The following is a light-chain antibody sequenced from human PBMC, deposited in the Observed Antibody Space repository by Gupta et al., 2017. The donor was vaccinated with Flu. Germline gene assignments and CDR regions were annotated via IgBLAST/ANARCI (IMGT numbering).Light chain of an antibody. CDR1: QSLVHRNGNTY. J-gene: IGKJ1*01. CDR2: RVS. CDR3: KQSKRSRT. V-gene: IGKV2-30*02. Sequence: DVVLTQSPLSLPVTLGQPASISCRSSQSLVHRNGNTYLTWFQQTPGQSPRRLIYRVSNRDSGAPGRFSGCGEANDFTPNSSRGEDEDGGFYYDKQSKRSRTFGQGTKVEIK.